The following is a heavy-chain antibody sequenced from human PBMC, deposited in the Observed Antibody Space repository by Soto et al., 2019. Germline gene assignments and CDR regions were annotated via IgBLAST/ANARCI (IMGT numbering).Heavy chain of an antibody. V-gene: IGHV3-66*01. Sequence: EVQLVESGGGLVQPGGSLRLSCAASGFTVSSNYMSWVRQAPGKGLEWVSVIYSGGSTYYADSVKGRFTISRDNSKNTLYLQMNSLRAEDTAVYYCARGECYDSSGCGLGYWGQGTLVTVSS. J-gene: IGHJ4*02. CDR3: ARGECYDSSGCGLGY. CDR1: GFTVSSNY. CDR2: IYSGGST. D-gene: IGHD3-22*01.